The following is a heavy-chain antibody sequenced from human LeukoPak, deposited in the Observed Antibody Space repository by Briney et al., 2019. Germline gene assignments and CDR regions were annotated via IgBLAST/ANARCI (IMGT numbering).Heavy chain of an antibody. J-gene: IGHJ2*01. CDR2: TYYRSRWYS. CDR1: GDSVSSTNAA. D-gene: IGHD2-8*01. V-gene: IGHV6-1*01. CDR3: ARTKGHLDL. Sequence: SQTLSLTCAISGDSVSSTNAAWHWIRQSPSRGLEWLGRTYYRSRWYSEYARSVKSRITIDPVTSKNQFSLQLNSVTPEDAAVYYCARTKGHLDLWGRGTLVTVSS.